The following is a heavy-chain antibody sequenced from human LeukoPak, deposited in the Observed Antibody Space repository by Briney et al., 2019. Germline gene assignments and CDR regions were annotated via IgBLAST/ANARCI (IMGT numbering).Heavy chain of an antibody. J-gene: IGHJ4*02. CDR1: GFTFSSYA. Sequence: GGSLRLSCAASGFTFSSYAMHWVRQAPGKGLEWVAVISYDGSNKYYADSVRGRFTISRDNSKNTVYLQMNSLRAEDTVVYYCARSYYEYYYDSSGYFRPYFDYWGQGTLVTVSS. CDR3: ARSYYEYYYDSSGYFRPYFDY. V-gene: IGHV3-30*04. D-gene: IGHD3-22*01. CDR2: ISYDGSNK.